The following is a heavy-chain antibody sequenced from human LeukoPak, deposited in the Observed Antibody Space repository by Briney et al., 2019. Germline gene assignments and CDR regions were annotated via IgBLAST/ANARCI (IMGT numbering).Heavy chain of an antibody. J-gene: IGHJ6*03. CDR3: AKDQKGYYYMDV. Sequence: PGGSLRLSCAASGFIFSSYGMHWVRQAPGKGLEWVAFIRYDGSNKYYADSVKGRFTISRDNSKNTLYLQMNSLRAEDTTVYYCAKDQKGYYYMDVWGKGTTVTISS. CDR1: GFIFSSYG. V-gene: IGHV3-30*02. CDR2: IRYDGSNK.